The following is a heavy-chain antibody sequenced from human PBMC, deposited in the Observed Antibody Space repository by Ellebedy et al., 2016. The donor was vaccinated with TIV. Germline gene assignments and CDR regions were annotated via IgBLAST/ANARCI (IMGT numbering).Heavy chain of an antibody. CDR3: ARQNYDSSGYRSRHYDYYDMDV. CDR2: ISYTGDTR. J-gene: IGHJ6*02. D-gene: IGHD3-22*01. Sequence: GESLKISCAGSGFTFSGYYMSWIRQAPGKALEWVSYISYTGDTRHYADSVKGRFTISRDNAKNSLYLQMSSLRFEDTALYYCARQNYDSSGYRSRHYDYYDMDVWGQGTTVTVSS. CDR1: GFTFSGYY. V-gene: IGHV3-11*01.